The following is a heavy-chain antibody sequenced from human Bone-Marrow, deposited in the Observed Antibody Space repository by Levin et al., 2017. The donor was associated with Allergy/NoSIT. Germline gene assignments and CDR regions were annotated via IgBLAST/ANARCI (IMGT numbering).Heavy chain of an antibody. J-gene: IGHJ4*02. CDR3: AKEGDILTGYYTRTRDTHFDY. CDR2: ISYDGSNK. V-gene: IGHV3-30*18. Sequence: GESLKISCAASGFTFSSYGMHWVRQAPGKGLEWVAVISYDGSNKYYADSVKGRFTISRDNSKNTLYLQMNSLRAEDTAVYYCAKEGDILTGYYTRTRDTHFDYWGQGTLVTVSS. D-gene: IGHD3-9*01. CDR1: GFTFSSYG.